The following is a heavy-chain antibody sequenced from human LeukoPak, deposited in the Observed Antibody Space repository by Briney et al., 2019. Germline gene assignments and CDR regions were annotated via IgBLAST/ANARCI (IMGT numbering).Heavy chain of an antibody. CDR3: AGRAASKYYHGSGSYYNDY. CDR1: GGSFSGYY. D-gene: IGHD3-10*01. J-gene: IGHJ4*02. V-gene: IGHV4-34*01. CDR2: INHSGST. Sequence: PSETLSLTCAVYGGSFSGYYWSWIRQPPGKGLEWIGEINHSGSTNYNPSLKSRVTISVDTSKNQFSLKLSSVTAADTAVYYCAGRAASKYYHGSGSYYNDYWGQGTLVTVSS.